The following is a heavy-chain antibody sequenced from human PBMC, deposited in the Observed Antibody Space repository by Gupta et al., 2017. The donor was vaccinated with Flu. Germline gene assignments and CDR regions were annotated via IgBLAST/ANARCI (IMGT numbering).Heavy chain of an antibody. CDR3: ERGDSIPRGRHWYFDI. Sequence: YWMSWVGQAREKGVEWVGNIKQDGSEKYYVDAGKGRFTISRDHAKNSLYLQMNSLRAEDTAVYYWERGDSIPRGRHWYFDIWGRGTLVTVSS. D-gene: IGHD3-16*01. J-gene: IGHJ2*01. V-gene: IGHV3-7*04. CDR1: YW. CDR2: IKQDGSEK.